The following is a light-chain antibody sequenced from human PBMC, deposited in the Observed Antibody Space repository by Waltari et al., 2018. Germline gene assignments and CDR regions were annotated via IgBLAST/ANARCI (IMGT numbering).Light chain of an antibody. J-gene: IGKJ4*01. CDR3: QQRHNWPLT. V-gene: IGKV1-39*01. CDR1: QSISNY. CDR2: AAS. Sequence: DIQMTQSPLSLSASVGDRVTISCPASQSISNYLNWYQQKPGKAPKLLIYAASRLQSGVPSTFSGSGSGTDFTLTISSLQPEDFAVYYCQQRHNWPLTFGGGTKVEIK.